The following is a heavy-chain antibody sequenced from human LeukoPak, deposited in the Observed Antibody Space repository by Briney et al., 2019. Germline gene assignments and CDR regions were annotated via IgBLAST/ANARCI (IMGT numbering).Heavy chain of an antibody. CDR2: IIPIFGTA. Sequence: SVKVSCKASGGTFSSYAISWVRQAPGQGLEWMGGIIPIFGTANYAQKFQGRVTITTDESTSTAYMELSSLRSEDTAVYYCARGPVSSSGFFGYWGQGTLVTVSS. J-gene: IGHJ4*02. D-gene: IGHD6-19*01. CDR1: GGTFSSYA. V-gene: IGHV1-69*05. CDR3: ARGPVSSSGFFGY.